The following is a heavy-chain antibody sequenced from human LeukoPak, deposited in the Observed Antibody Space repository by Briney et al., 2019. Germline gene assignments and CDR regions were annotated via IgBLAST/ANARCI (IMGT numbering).Heavy chain of an antibody. J-gene: IGHJ4*02. CDR1: GFTFSSYW. V-gene: IGHV3-74*01. CDR2: INSDGSST. CDR3: TRDRGWQQFDY. D-gene: IGHD5-24*01. Sequence: PGGSPRLSCAASGFTFSSYWMHWVRQAPGKGLVWVSRINSDGSSTSYADSVKGRFTISRDNAKNTLYLQMNSLRDDDTAVYYCTRDRGWQQFDYWGQGTLVTVSS.